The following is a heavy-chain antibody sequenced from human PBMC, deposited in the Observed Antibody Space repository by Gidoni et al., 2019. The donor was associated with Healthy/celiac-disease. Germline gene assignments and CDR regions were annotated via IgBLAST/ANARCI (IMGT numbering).Heavy chain of an antibody. CDR2: IIPICGTA. D-gene: IGHD6-13*01. Sequence: QLQLVQSGAEVKKPGSSVKVSCKASGGTFSSYAISWVRQAPGQGLAWMGGIIPICGTANYAQKFQGRVTITADKSTSTAYMELSSLRSEDTAVYYCARFAGQQLRADYFDYWGQGTLVTVSS. CDR3: ARFAGQQLRADYFDY. CDR1: GGTFSSYA. V-gene: IGHV1-69*06. J-gene: IGHJ4*02.